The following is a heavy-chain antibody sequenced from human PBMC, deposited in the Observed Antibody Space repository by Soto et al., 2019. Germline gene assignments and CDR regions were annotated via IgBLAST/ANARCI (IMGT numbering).Heavy chain of an antibody. CDR3: AKGAYDSSGYYLPYFDY. Sequence: PGGSLRLSCAASGFTFSSYAMSWVRQAPGKGLEWVSAISGSGGSTYYADSVKGRFTISRDNSKNTLYLQMNSLRAEDTAVYYCAKGAYDSSGYYLPYFDYWGQGTLVTVSS. CDR1: GFTFSSYA. CDR2: ISGSGGST. J-gene: IGHJ4*02. D-gene: IGHD3-22*01. V-gene: IGHV3-23*01.